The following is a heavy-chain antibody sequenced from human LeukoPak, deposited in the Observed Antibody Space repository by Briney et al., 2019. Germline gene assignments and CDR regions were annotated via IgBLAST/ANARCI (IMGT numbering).Heavy chain of an antibody. Sequence: PSETLSLTCTVPGDSINTKNYYWGWIRQPPGKGLEWIGSIYYSGNTYYNPSLKSRVTLSIDTTKDQFSLRLSSVTAADTAVYHCARHSYGTFDYWGQGTLVTVSS. J-gene: IGHJ4*02. D-gene: IGHD5-18*01. CDR3: ARHSYGTFDY. V-gene: IGHV4-39*01. CDR1: GDSINTKNYY. CDR2: IYYSGNT.